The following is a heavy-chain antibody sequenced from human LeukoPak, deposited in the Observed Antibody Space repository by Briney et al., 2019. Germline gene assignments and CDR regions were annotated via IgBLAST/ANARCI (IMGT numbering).Heavy chain of an antibody. CDR3: ATFLGFEEPNDY. CDR2: IIPTFGTA. V-gene: IGHV1-69*13. Sequence: ASVKVSCKASGGTFSSYAISWVRQAPGQGLEWMGGIIPTFGTANYAQKFQGRVTITADESTSTAYMELSSLRSEDTAVYYCATFLGFEEPNDYWGQGTLVTVSS. D-gene: IGHD3-16*01. J-gene: IGHJ4*02. CDR1: GGTFSSYA.